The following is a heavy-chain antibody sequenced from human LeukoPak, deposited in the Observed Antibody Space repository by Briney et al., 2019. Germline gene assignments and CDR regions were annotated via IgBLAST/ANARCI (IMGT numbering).Heavy chain of an antibody. CDR3: ARVEAVTNSNWFDP. V-gene: IGHV1-2*06. CDR1: GYTFTGYY. J-gene: IGHJ5*02. D-gene: IGHD4-17*01. Sequence: ASVKVSCKASGYTFTGYYLHWVRQAPGQGLEWMGRIHPNSGATNSAQKFQGRVTMTRDTSITTAYMELSRLTSDDTAVYCCARVEAVTNSNWFDPWGQGTLVTVSS. CDR2: IHPNSGAT.